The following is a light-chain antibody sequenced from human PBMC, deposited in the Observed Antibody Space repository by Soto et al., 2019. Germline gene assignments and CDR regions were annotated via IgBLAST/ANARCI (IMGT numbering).Light chain of an antibody. CDR1: QSVSNNY. CDR2: GAS. Sequence: EIVLTQSPGTLSLSPGERATLSCRASQSVSNNYLAWYQQKPGQAPRLLIYGASNRATGIPDRFSGSGSGTDFTLTISRLEPEDFATYYCQQSYSIPITFGQGTRLEIK. V-gene: IGKV3-20*01. J-gene: IGKJ5*01. CDR3: QQSYSIPIT.